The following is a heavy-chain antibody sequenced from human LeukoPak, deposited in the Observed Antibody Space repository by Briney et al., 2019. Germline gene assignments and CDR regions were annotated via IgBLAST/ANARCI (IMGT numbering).Heavy chain of an antibody. V-gene: IGHV1-69*13. CDR3: ASFRDDYRKFSYVDV. J-gene: IGHJ6*03. D-gene: IGHD4-11*01. Sequence: SVKVSCKASGGTFSSYAISWVRQAPGQGLEWMGGIIPIFGTANYAQKFQGRVTITADESTSTAYMELSSLRSEDTAVYYCASFRDDYRKFSYVDVWGKGTTVTVSS. CDR2: IIPIFGTA. CDR1: GGTFSSYA.